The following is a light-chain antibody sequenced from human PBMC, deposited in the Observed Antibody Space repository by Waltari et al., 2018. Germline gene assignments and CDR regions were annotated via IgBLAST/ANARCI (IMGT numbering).Light chain of an antibody. CDR1: QSLLYSSNNKNY. J-gene: IGKJ4*01. CDR2: WAS. Sequence: DIVMTQSPDSLAVSLDERATTNCKSSQSLLYSSNNKNYLAWYQQKPGQAPELLIYWASTRESGVPDRFSGSGSGTDFTLTISSLQAEDVAAYYCQQYYTTPLTFGGGTKVEIK. CDR3: QQYYTTPLT. V-gene: IGKV4-1*01.